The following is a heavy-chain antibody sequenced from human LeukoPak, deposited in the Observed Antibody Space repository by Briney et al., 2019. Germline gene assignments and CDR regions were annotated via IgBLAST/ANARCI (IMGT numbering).Heavy chain of an antibody. CDR1: GFTFPIYA. J-gene: IGHJ4*02. CDR2: ISGSGGST. Sequence: GGSLRLSCAASGFTFPIYAMSWVRQAPGKGLEWVSAISGSGGSTYYADSVKGRFTISRDNSKNTLYLQMNSLRAEDTAVYYCAKDRGDCSTTSCQFDYWGQGALVTVSS. D-gene: IGHD2-2*01. V-gene: IGHV3-23*01. CDR3: AKDRGDCSTTSCQFDY.